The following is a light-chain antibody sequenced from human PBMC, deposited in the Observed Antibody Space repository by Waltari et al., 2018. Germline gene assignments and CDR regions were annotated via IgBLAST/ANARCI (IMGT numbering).Light chain of an antibody. CDR1: SSAVGGYDF. V-gene: IGLV2-14*03. Sequence: QSALTQPASVSGAPGQSITISCPGTSSAVGGYDFVSWYQQYPGNAPQLIIYDVYYRPSGVSQRFSASKSGDTASLTISGLQTDDEADYYCSSYTSISTSVVFGGGTKLTVL. J-gene: IGLJ2*01. CDR3: SSYTSISTSVV. CDR2: DVY.